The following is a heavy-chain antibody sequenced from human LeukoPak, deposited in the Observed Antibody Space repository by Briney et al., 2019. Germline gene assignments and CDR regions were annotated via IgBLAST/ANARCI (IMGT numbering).Heavy chain of an antibody. D-gene: IGHD3-9*01. J-gene: IGHJ4*02. Sequence: SETLSLTCTVSGVFITSYKWSWLRQSPGKGLEWIGFISTSGRTDYNPSLTSRVSMSVDTSKSQVSLRLSSVTAEDTAVYYCATSYDNKIVPYDCWGQGILVTVSS. CDR1: GVFITSYK. CDR3: ATSYDNKIVPYDC. V-gene: IGHV4-4*09. CDR2: ISTSGRT.